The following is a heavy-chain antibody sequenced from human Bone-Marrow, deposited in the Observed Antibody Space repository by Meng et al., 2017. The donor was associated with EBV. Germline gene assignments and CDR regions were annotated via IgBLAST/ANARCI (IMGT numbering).Heavy chain of an antibody. Sequence: QLQLQESGPGLVKPSETLSLTCTVSGGSLTTDPYYWSWIRQSPGKRLEWLGSIYYSGSTYYNPSLKRRVTLSVDRSMDQFSLRLGSVTAADTAVYYCAVVQGVTIAKIAFWGRGTLVTVSS. CDR3: AVVQGVTIAKIAF. CDR2: IYYSGST. J-gene: IGHJ4*02. V-gene: IGHV4-39*01. CDR1: GGSLTTDPYY. D-gene: IGHD3-10*01.